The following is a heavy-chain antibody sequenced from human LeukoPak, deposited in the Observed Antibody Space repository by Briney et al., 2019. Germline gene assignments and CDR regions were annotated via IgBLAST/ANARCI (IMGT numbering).Heavy chain of an antibody. CDR2: ISGSGGST. V-gene: IGHV3-23*01. Sequence: PGGSLRLSCAASGFTFSNAWMSWVRQAPGKGLEWVAAISGSGGSTYYADSVKGRFTISRDNSKNTLYLQMNSLRAEDTAVYYCATSNWGSPYYFDYWGQGTLVTVSS. CDR3: ATSNWGSPYYFDY. J-gene: IGHJ4*02. D-gene: IGHD7-27*01. CDR1: GFTFSNAW.